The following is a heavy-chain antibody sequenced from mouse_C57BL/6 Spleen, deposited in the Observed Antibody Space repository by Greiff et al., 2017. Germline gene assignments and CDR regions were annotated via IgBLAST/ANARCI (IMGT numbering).Heavy chain of an antibody. V-gene: IGHV1-9*01. CDR3: ARREYYAWFAY. CDR2: ILPGSGST. J-gene: IGHJ3*01. D-gene: IGHD1-1*01. Sequence: QVQLKQSGAELMKPGTSVKLSCKATGYTFTGYWIEWVKQRPGHGLEWIGEILPGSGSTNYNEKFKGKATFTADTSANTAYMQLSSLTTEDSAIYYCARREYYAWFAYWGQGTLVTVSA. CDR1: GYTFTGYW.